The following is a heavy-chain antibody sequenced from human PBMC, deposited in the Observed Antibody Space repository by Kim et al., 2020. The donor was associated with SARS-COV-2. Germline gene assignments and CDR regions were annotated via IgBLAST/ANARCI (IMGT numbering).Heavy chain of an antibody. CDR2: TL. Sequence: TLDYADSVEGRFTISRDNAKNSLYLQLNSLRDEDTAVYYCASRWSITGYWGQGTLVTVSS. V-gene: IGHV3-48*02. CDR3: ASRWSITGY. D-gene: IGHD2-8*01. J-gene: IGHJ4*02.